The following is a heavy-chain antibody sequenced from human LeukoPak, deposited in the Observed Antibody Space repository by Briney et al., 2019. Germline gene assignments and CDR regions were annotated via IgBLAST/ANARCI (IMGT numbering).Heavy chain of an antibody. CDR1: GFTLRTYG. CDR3: ANEYSSWYQYFQH. CDR2: IWFDGTNK. D-gene: IGHD6-13*01. J-gene: IGHJ1*01. Sequence: GGSLRLSCAASGFTLRTYGMHWVRQAPGKGLEWVAVIWFDGTNKYYGDSVEGRFTISRDNSKNTLYLQMNSLRAEDTAVYYCANEYSSWYQYFQHWGQGTLVTVSS. V-gene: IGHV3-33*06.